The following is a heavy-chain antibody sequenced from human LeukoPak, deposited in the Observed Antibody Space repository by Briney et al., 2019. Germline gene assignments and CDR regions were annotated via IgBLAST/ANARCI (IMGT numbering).Heavy chain of an antibody. CDR2: ISAHNGNT. J-gene: IGHJ6*02. CDR3: AMLGVFFCGGGSCCMFYYFVIDG. CDR1: GYTFTRHG. D-gene: IGHD2-15*01. V-gene: IGHV1-18*01. Sequence: ASVKVPRKDSGYTFTRHGISWVRQAPAQGLEWTGLISAHNGNTNYAQKPHGKVTMTTDRPTSTAYMALKSISCDDTAVCYCAMLGVFFCGGGSCCMFYYFVIDGWGQGTTVSAS.